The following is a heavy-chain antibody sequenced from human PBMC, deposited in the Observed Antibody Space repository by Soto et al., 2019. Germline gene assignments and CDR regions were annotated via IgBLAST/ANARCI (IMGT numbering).Heavy chain of an antibody. CDR2: INHSGST. D-gene: IGHD2-15*01. J-gene: IGHJ6*02. V-gene: IGHV4-34*01. CDR3: ARGGRYCSGGSCRSGYYGKEV. CDR1: GGSFSGYY. Sequence: ETLSLTCAVYGGSFSGYYWSWIRQPPGKGLEWIGEINHSGSTNYDPSLKSRVTISVDTSKNQFSLKLSSVTAADTAVYYCARGGRYCSGGSCRSGYYGKEVWGQRTTLTISS.